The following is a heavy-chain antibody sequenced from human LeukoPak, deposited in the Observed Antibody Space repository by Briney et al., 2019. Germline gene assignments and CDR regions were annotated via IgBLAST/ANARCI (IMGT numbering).Heavy chain of an antibody. CDR2: ISYEGTNN. V-gene: IGHV3-30*04. J-gene: IGHJ4*02. D-gene: IGHD6-13*01. CDR3: ARDRVAAADLDY. Sequence: GGSLRLSCAASGFTFSSYAMSWVRQAPGKGLEWVAVISYEGTNNHYVDSVKGRFTVSRGNSKNTLYLQMDSLSTEDTAVYYCARDRVAAADLDYWGQGTLVTVSS. CDR1: GFTFSSYA.